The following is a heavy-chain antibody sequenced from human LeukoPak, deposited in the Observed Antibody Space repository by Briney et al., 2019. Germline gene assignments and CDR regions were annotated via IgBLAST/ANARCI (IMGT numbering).Heavy chain of an antibody. V-gene: IGHV3-23*01. CDR2: ISGSGGST. CDR1: GFTFSSYA. D-gene: IGHD2-15*01. CDR3: ASHVSYCSGDSCYSSGYYFDY. J-gene: IGHJ4*02. Sequence: GGSLRLSCAASGFTFSSYAMSWVRQAPGKGLERVSAISGSGGSTYYADSVKGRFTISRDNSKNTLYLQMNSLRAEDTAVYYCASHVSYCSGDSCYSSGYYFDYWGQGTLVTVSS.